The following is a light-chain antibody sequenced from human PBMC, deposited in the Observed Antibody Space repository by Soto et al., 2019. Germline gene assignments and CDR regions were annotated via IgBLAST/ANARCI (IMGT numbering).Light chain of an antibody. J-gene: IGLJ1*01. Sequence: QSLLTQPASVSGSPGQSITISCPGTSIDVGGYNYVSWYQQHPGKAPKLMIYDVSNRPSGVSNRFSGSKSGNTASLTISGLQAEDEADYYCSSYTSSRTLYVFGTGTKVTFL. CDR1: SIDVGGYNY. V-gene: IGLV2-14*01. CDR2: DVS. CDR3: SSYTSSRTLYV.